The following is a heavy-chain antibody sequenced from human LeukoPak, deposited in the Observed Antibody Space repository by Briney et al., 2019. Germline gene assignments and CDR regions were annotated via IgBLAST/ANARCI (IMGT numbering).Heavy chain of an antibody. V-gene: IGHV1-69*13. CDR3: ARKSSSWYFNWFDP. J-gene: IGHJ5*02. D-gene: IGHD6-13*01. CDR2: IIPIFGTA. Sequence: RASVKVSCKASGYTFVSYGISWVRQAPGQGLEWMGGIIPIFGTANYAQKFQGRVTITADESTSTAYMELSSLRSEDTAVYYCARKSSSWYFNWFDPWGQGTLVTVSS. CDR1: GYTFVSYG.